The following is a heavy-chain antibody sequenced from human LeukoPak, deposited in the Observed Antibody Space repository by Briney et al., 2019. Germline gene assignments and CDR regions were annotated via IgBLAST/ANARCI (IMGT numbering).Heavy chain of an antibody. CDR2: IYTSGST. CDR1: GGSISSYY. J-gene: IGHJ6*03. Sequence: SETLSLTCTVSGGSISSYYWSWIRQPAGKGLEWIGRIYTSGSTNYNPSLKSRVTMSVDTSKNQFSLKLSTVTAADTAVYYCARNEYDSSGYYINYYYMDVWGKGTTVTVSS. CDR3: ARNEYDSSGYYINYYYMDV. D-gene: IGHD3-22*01. V-gene: IGHV4-4*07.